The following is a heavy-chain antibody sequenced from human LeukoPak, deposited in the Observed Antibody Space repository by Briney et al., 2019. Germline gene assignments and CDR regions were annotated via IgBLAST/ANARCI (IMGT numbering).Heavy chain of an antibody. CDR2: IYHSGRT. V-gene: IGHV4-31*03. Sequence: SQTLSLTCSVSGGSISSEGFYWSWIRQHPGKGLDWIAYIYHSGRTYYNPSLKSRLTISVDTSKNQFSMSLKSVTAADTAVYYCARVVTSSLYFFDYWGQGTLVSVSS. J-gene: IGHJ4*02. D-gene: IGHD2-21*02. CDR3: ARVVTSSLYFFDY. CDR1: GGSISSEGFY.